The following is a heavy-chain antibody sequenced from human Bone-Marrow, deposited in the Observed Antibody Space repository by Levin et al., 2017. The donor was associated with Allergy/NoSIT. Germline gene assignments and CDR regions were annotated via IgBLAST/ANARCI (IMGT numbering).Heavy chain of an antibody. CDR2: IYHSGST. D-gene: IGHD2-2*01. Sequence: KASETLSLTCAVSGGSISSSNWWSWVRQPPGKGLEWIGEIYHSGSTNYNPSLKSRVTISVDKSKNQFSLKLSSVTAADTAVYYCARVIPDKDIVVVPEPHWFDPWGQGTLVTVSS. CDR1: GGSISSSNW. J-gene: IGHJ5*02. V-gene: IGHV4-4*02. CDR3: ARVIPDKDIVVVPEPHWFDP.